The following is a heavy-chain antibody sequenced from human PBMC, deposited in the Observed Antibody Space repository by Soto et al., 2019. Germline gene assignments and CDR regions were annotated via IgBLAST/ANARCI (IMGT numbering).Heavy chain of an antibody. CDR3: AHRRGGYNWDDGYFDY. V-gene: IGHV2-5*02. CDR2: AYWEDDN. Sequence: QITLKESGPTLVKPTQTLTLTCTLSGFSITFSGVGVGWIRQPPGQALEWLAVAYWEDDNRYSPSLRSRLTVSXXTXNXXVVRMMTNMDPVDTATYFCAHRRGGYNWDDGYFDYWGQGIVVTVSS. J-gene: IGHJ4*02. D-gene: IGHD1-20*01. CDR1: GFSITFSGVG.